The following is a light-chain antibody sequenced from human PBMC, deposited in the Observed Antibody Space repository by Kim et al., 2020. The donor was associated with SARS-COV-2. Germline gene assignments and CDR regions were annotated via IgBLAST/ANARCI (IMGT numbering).Light chain of an antibody. CDR1: VSDVGGYNF. J-gene: IGLJ2*01. CDR3: SSYTSSVTLV. Sequence: QSALTQPASVSGSPGQSITISCTGTVSDVGGYNFVSWYQQHPGKAPKLLIYDVNKRPAGVSHRFSGSKSGNTASLTISGLQAEDEADYYCSSYTSSVTLVFGGGTQLTVL. V-gene: IGLV2-14*01. CDR2: DVN.